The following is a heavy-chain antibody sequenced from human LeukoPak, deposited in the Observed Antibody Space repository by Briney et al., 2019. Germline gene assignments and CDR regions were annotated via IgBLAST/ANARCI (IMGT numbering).Heavy chain of an antibody. CDR3: ARRGCSGGSCYKAIDLDY. Sequence: PGGSLRLSCAASGFTFSSYWMSWVRQAPGKGLEWVANIKQDGSEKYYVDSVKGRFTISRDNSKNTLYLQMGSLRAEDMAVYYCARRGCSGGSCYKAIDLDYWGQGTLVTVSS. J-gene: IGHJ4*02. CDR2: IKQDGSEK. V-gene: IGHV3-7*01. D-gene: IGHD2-15*01. CDR1: GFTFSSYW.